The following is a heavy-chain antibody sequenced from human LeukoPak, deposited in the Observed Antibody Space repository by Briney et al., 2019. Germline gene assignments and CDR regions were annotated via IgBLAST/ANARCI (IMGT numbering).Heavy chain of an antibody. Sequence: ASVKVSCKASGYTFTDYYMHWVRQAPGQGFEWMGWINPNDGDTNYAQKFQGRVTITRDTSISTAHMEVSRLRSDDTAVYYCARANFLYCSSSTCHFDYWGQGTLVTVSS. D-gene: IGHD2-2*01. CDR2: INPNDGDT. CDR1: GYTFTDYY. CDR3: ARANFLYCSSSTCHFDY. V-gene: IGHV1-2*02. J-gene: IGHJ4*02.